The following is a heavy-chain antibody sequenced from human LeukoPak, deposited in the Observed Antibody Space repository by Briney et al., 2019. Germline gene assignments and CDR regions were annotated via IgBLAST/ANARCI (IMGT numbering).Heavy chain of an antibody. D-gene: IGHD6-19*01. CDR3: ARDASALY. J-gene: IGHJ4*02. V-gene: IGHV3-7*01. Sequence: PGGSLRLSCAASGLIFSKYWMTWVRQAPGKGLEWVASIKPDGSEKYYLDSVKGRFTISRDNARDSLYLQMNSLRDDDVSVYFCARDASALYWGRGTLVTVSS. CDR2: IKPDGSEK. CDR1: GLIFSKYW.